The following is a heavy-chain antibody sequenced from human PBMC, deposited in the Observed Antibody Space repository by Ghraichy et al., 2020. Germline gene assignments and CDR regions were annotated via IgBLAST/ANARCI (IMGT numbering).Heavy chain of an antibody. J-gene: IGHJ4*02. CDR1: GFTFSSYS. CDR3: ARDGEFYYGSGRTFDY. CDR2: ISSSSSYI. Sequence: GGSLRLSCAASGFTFSSYSMNWVRQAPGKGLEWVSSISSSSSYIYYADSVKGRFTISRDNAKNSLYLQMNSLRAEDTAVYYCARDGEFYYGSGRTFDYWGKGTLVTVSS. D-gene: IGHD3-10*01. V-gene: IGHV3-21*01.